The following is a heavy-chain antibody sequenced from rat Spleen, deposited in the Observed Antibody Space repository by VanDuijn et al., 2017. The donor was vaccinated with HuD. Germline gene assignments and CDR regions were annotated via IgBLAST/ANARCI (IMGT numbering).Heavy chain of an antibody. J-gene: IGHJ3*01. CDR1: GFSLTSYH. V-gene: IGHV2S12*01. CDR3: TGGQYTTDYYYEDWFAN. D-gene: IGHD1-6*01. CDR2: ISSVGIT. Sequence: QVHLKESGPGLVQPSQTLSLTCTVSGFSLTSYHVSWVRQPPGKGLEWIAAISSVGITYYNSALKSRQSISRDTYKSQVFLKMNSLQTEDTAIYFCTGGQYTTDYYYEDWFANWGQGTLVTVSS.